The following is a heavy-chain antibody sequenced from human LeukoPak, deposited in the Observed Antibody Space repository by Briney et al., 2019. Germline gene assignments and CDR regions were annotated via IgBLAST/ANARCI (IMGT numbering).Heavy chain of an antibody. CDR1: GVSISSYY. CDR3: ARQGDSSSSELDY. D-gene: IGHD6-6*01. Sequence: PSETLSLTCTVSGVSISSYYCSWIRQPPGKGLEWIGYIYTSGSTNYNPSLKSRVTISVDTSKNQFSLKLSSVTAADTAVYYCARQGDSSSSELDYWGQGTLVTVSS. V-gene: IGHV4-4*09. J-gene: IGHJ4*02. CDR2: IYTSGST.